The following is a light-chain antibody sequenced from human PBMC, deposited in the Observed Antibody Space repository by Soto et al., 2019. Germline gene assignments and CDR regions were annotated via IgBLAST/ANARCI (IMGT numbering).Light chain of an antibody. J-gene: IGLJ2*01. CDR3: QSHDSSLSNSV. Sequence: QSVLTQPPSVSGTPGQRVTISCSGSSSNIGTNSVNWYQQLPGTAPKLLIYGNTNRPSGVPDRFSGSKSGTSASLAITGLQAEDEADYYCQSHDSSLSNSVFGGGTKVTVL. V-gene: IGLV1-40*01. CDR2: GNT. CDR1: SSNIGTNS.